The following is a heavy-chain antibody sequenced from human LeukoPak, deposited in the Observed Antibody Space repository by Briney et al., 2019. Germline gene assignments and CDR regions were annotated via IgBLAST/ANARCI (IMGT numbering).Heavy chain of an antibody. CDR3: ARAATVTTNDAFDI. D-gene: IGHD4-17*01. CDR1: GFTFSSYE. J-gene: IGHJ3*02. Sequence: GGSLRLSCAASGFTFSSYEMNWVRQAPGEGLEWGSYISSSGSNIYYADSVKGRFTISRDNAKNSLYLQMNSLRAEDTAVYYCARAATVTTNDAFDIWGQGTMVTVSS. V-gene: IGHV3-48*03. CDR2: ISSSGSNI.